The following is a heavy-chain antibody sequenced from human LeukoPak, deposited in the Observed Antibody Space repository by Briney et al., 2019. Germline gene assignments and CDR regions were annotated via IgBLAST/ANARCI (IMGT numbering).Heavy chain of an antibody. J-gene: IGHJ4*02. Sequence: GGSLRLTCAASGFTFSGYAMSWVRQAPGKGLEWVSSISSSSSYIYYADSVKGRFTISRDNAKNSLYLQMNSLRAEDTAVYYCARQRCSSTSCPIDYWGQGTLVTVSS. CDR1: GFTFSGYA. CDR2: ISSSSSYI. CDR3: ARQRCSSTSCPIDY. D-gene: IGHD2-2*01. V-gene: IGHV3-21*01.